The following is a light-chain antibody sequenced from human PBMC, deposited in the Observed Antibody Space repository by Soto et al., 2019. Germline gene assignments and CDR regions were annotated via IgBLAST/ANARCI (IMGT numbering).Light chain of an antibody. CDR1: QGISHY. J-gene: IGKJ5*01. Sequence: IEMTQTTSSVSASIGDRVTITCRASQGISHYLAWFQQKPGRAPKSLIYSASSLQSGVPSTFSGSGSGTDFTLTISSLQPEDSATYYCQQYNSYPITFGQGTRLEIK. CDR3: QQYNSYPIT. CDR2: SAS. V-gene: IGKV1-16*01.